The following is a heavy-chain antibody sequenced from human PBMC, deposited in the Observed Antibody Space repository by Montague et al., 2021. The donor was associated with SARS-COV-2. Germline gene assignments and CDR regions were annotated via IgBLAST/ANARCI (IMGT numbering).Heavy chain of an antibody. CDR3: ARFPTAYYYDSKAGPATPGACDI. J-gene: IGHJ3*02. CDR1: GDSISSSSYY. Sequence: SETLSLTCTVSGDSISSSSYYWGWIRQPPGKGLEWIGSIYYSGSTYYNPSLKSRATISVDTSKNQSSLTLSSVTAANTAVYYCARFPTAYYYDSKAGPATPGACDIWGQGTMVTVSS. D-gene: IGHD3-22*01. CDR2: IYYSGST. V-gene: IGHV4-39*01.